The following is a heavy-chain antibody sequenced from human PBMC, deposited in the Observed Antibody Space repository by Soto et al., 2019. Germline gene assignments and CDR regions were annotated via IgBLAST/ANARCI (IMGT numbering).Heavy chain of an antibody. CDR3: ARVGDSSGSITY. CDR1: GGTFSSYA. CDR2: IIPIFGTA. J-gene: IGHJ4*02. Sequence: SVKVSCKASGGTFSSYAISWVRQAPGQGLEWMGGIIPIFGTANYAQKFQGRVTIAADESTSTAYMELSSLRSEDTAVYYCARVGDSSGSITYWGQGTLVTVSS. V-gene: IGHV1-69*13. D-gene: IGHD3-22*01.